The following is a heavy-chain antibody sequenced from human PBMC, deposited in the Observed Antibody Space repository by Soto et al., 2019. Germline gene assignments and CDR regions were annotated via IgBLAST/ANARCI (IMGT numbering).Heavy chain of an antibody. J-gene: IGHJ6*02. V-gene: IGHV3-21*01. CDR2: ISSSSSYI. D-gene: IGHD2-2*01. CDR3: AIEIVVVPAATLYYYYGMDV. Sequence: GSLGLCCAASRFTVCSYSMNLFRQAPGQGLEWVSSISSSSSYIYYADSVKGRFTISRDNAKNSLYLQMNSLRAEDTAVYYCAIEIVVVPAATLYYYYGMDVWGQGTTVTVYS. CDR1: RFTVCSYS.